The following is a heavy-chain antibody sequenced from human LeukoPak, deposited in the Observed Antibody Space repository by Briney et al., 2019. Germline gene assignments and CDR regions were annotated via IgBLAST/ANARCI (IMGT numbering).Heavy chain of an antibody. D-gene: IGHD2-15*01. Sequence: GGSLRLSCAASGFTFSSYAMTWVRQAPGKGLEWVSTFTASGASTYYADSVKGRFTISRDNSKNTLYLQMNSLRAEDTAVYYCARDRCSGGSCYDGPGDYWGQGTLVTVSS. CDR1: GFTFSSYA. CDR2: FTASGAST. V-gene: IGHV3-23*01. CDR3: ARDRCSGGSCYDGPGDY. J-gene: IGHJ4*02.